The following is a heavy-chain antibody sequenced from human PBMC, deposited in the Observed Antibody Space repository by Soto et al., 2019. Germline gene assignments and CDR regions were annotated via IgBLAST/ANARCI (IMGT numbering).Heavy chain of an antibody. CDR3: ARGGSYWARRHYFDS. CDR1: GYTFTSYD. CDR2: VTPRNGDT. J-gene: IGHJ4*02. Sequence: GASVKVSCKASGYTFTSYDINWVRQAAGQGPEWMGSVTPRNGDTAFAQKYQGRVTVTSNTSMSTVYMELSNQRSDDTAVYYCARGGSYWARRHYFDSWGQGTLVTVSS. V-gene: IGHV1-8*02. D-gene: IGHD2-8*02.